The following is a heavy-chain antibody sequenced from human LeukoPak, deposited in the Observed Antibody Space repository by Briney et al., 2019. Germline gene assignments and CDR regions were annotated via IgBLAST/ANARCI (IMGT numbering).Heavy chain of an antibody. Sequence: PGGSLRLSCAASGFTFSSYWMSWVRQAPGKGLEWVANIKQDGSEKYYVDSMKGRFTISRDNAKKSLYLQMNGLRAEDTAVYYCARGDYYGSGSSFIDAFDIWGQGTMVTVSS. CDR3: ARGDYYGSGSSFIDAFDI. CDR2: IKQDGSEK. V-gene: IGHV3-7*04. D-gene: IGHD3-10*01. J-gene: IGHJ3*02. CDR1: GFTFSSYW.